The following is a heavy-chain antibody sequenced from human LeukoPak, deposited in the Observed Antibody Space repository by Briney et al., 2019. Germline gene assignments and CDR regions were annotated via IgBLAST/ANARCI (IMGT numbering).Heavy chain of an antibody. CDR2: IYPADSDV. Sequence: GESLKISCKVSGYSFTNNWIGWVRQMPGNGLEWMGIIYPADSDVRYSPSFQGQVTISADRSISTAYLQWSSLRSEDTAVYYCATNPHSGSYNLDDAFDIWGQGTMVTVSS. CDR3: ATNPHSGSYNLDDAFDI. D-gene: IGHD1-26*01. CDR1: GYSFTNNW. V-gene: IGHV5-51*01. J-gene: IGHJ3*02.